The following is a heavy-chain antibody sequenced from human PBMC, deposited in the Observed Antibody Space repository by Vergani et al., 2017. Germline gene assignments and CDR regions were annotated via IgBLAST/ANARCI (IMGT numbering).Heavy chain of an antibody. CDR1: GFTFSSYW. J-gene: IGHJ6*02. Sequence: EVQLLESGGGLVQPGGSLRLSCAASGFTFSSYWMSWVRQAPGKGLEWVANIKQDGSEKYYVDSVKGRFTISRDNAKNSLYLQMNSLRAEDTAVYYCARSYNWNYYYYYGMDVWGQGTTVTVSS. CDR3: ARSYNWNYYYYYGMDV. V-gene: IGHV3-7*03. CDR2: IKQDGSEK. D-gene: IGHD1-20*01.